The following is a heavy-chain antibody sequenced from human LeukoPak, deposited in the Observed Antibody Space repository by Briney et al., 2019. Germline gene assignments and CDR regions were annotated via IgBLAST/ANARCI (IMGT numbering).Heavy chain of an antibody. CDR1: GYTFTTYY. CDR3: ARVGSAAATADY. V-gene: IGHV1-46*01. CDR2: INPRGGST. J-gene: IGHJ4*02. Sequence: ASVKVSCKAPGYTFTTYYMHWMRQAPGQGPEWMGIINPRGGSTDYSQKFQGRITITSDTSTSTVYMELSSLRSDDTAVYFCARVGSAAATADYWGQGTLVTVSS. D-gene: IGHD6-25*01.